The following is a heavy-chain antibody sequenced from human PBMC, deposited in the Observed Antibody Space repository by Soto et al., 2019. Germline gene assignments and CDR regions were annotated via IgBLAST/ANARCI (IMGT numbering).Heavy chain of an antibody. CDR1: GFTFSSYS. Sequence: GGSLRLSCAASGFTFSSYSIHWVRQAPGKGLEWLAVISYDENRKYYADSVKGRFTISRDNSKNTLYLQVNSLRSEETAVYYCARDWMPGWGRNWATNRFDPWGQGTLVTVSS. CDR2: ISYDENRK. V-gene: IGHV3-30-3*01. J-gene: IGHJ5*02. CDR3: ARDWMPGWGRNWATNRFDP. D-gene: IGHD3-10*01.